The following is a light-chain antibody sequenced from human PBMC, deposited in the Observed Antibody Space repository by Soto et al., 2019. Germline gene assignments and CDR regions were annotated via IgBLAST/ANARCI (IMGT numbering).Light chain of an antibody. V-gene: IGKV3-20*01. CDR3: QQYGSSPRT. CDR2: GTS. J-gene: IGKJ2*01. CDR1: QSVRSNY. Sequence: EIVLTQSPGTLSLSPGEGATLSCRASQSVRSNYLAWYQQKPGQAPRLLIYGTSNRATGIPDRFSGSGSGTDFTLTIRRLEPEDFAVYSCQQYGSSPRTFGQGTQLEIK.